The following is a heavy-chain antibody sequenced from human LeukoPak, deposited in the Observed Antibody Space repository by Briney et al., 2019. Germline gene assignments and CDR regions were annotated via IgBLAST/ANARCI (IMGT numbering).Heavy chain of an antibody. D-gene: IGHD4-23*01. CDR2: IWYDGSNK. J-gene: IGHJ4*02. CDR3: ARDQDYGGNPSGVFDY. Sequence: GGSLRLSCAASGFTFSSYAMHWVRQAPGKGLEWVAVIWYDGSNKYYADSVKGRFTISRDNSKNTLYLQMNSLRAEDTAVYYCARDQDYGGNPSGVFDYWGQGTLVTVSS. V-gene: IGHV3-33*08. CDR1: GFTFSSYA.